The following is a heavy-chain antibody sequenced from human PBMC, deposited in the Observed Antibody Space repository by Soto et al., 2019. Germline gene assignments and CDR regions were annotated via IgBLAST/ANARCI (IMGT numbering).Heavy chain of an antibody. Sequence: GGSLRLSCAASGFTFSSYGMHWVRQAPGKGLEWVAVIWYDGSNKYYADSVKGRFTISRDNSKNTLYLQMNSLRAEDTAVYYCARDYDYVWGSYRLRYIDYWGQGTLVTVSS. CDR3: ARDYDYVWGSYRLRYIDY. D-gene: IGHD3-16*02. CDR1: GFTFSSYG. J-gene: IGHJ4*02. CDR2: IWYDGSNK. V-gene: IGHV3-33*01.